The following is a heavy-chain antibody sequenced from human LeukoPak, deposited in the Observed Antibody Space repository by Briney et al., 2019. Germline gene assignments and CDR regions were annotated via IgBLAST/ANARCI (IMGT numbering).Heavy chain of an antibody. D-gene: IGHD2-15*01. CDR2: IYYSRST. CDR3: ARVDCSGGSCYSGGGAFDI. V-gene: IGHV4-30-4*07. Sequence: SETLSLTCAVSGGSISSGGYSWSWIRQPPGKGLEWIGYIYYSRSTYYIPSLKSRVTISVDTSKNQFSLKLSSVTAADTAVYYCARVDCSGGSCYSGGGAFDIWGQGTMVTVSS. J-gene: IGHJ3*02. CDR1: GGSISSGGYS.